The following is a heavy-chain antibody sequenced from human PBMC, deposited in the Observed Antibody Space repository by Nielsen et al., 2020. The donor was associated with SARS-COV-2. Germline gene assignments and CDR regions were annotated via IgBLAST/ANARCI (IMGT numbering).Heavy chain of an antibody. CDR3: ASQYYYGSGGNYYYYGMYV. V-gene: IGHV3-30*01. J-gene: IGHJ6*02. Sequence: DSVKGRFTISRDNFKNTLYLQMNSLRTEDTAVYYCASQYYYGSGGNYYYYGMYVWGQGTTVTVSS. D-gene: IGHD3-10*01.